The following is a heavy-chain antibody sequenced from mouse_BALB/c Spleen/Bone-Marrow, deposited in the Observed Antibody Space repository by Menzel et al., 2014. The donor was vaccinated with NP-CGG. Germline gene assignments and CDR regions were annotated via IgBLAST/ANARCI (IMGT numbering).Heavy chain of an antibody. CDR2: INPDSSTI. D-gene: IGHD1-1*01. J-gene: IGHJ3*01. CDR1: GFDFSRYW. CDR3: ARLSCYGRFAY. Sequence: EVQLQQSGGGLVQPGGSLKLSCAASGFDFSRYWMSWVRQAPGKGLEWIGEINPDSSTINYTPSLKDKFIISRDKAKNTLFLQMSKVRSEDAACYCCARLSCYGRFAYWGQGTLVTVSA. V-gene: IGHV4-1*02.